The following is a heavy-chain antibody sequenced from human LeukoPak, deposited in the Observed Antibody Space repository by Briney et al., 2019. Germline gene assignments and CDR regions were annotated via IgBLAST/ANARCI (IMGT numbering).Heavy chain of an antibody. Sequence: GGSLRLSCAASGFTFDDYGMTWVRQAPGKGLEWVSLIYSDGRTYYADSVKGRCTISRDNSKNTLYLQMNSLRVEDTAVYYCARGLFLSGYLDAFDIWGRGTVVTVSS. CDR2: IYSDGRT. V-gene: IGHV3-53*01. CDR3: ARGLFLSGYLDAFDI. CDR1: GFTFDDYG. J-gene: IGHJ3*02. D-gene: IGHD3-22*01.